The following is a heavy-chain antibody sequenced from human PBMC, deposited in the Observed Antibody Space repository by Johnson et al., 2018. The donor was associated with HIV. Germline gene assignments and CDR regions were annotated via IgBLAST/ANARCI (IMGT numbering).Heavy chain of an antibody. Sequence: VQLVESGGGLVQPGGSLRLSCAASEFTFSSYDMHWVRQATGKGLEWVSAIGTAGDTYYPGSVKGRFTISRENAKNSLYLQMNSLRAEDTAVYYCAKGDTVVGAKYAFDFWGQGTMVTVSS. CDR1: EFTFSSYD. D-gene: IGHD1-26*01. J-gene: IGHJ3*01. CDR2: IGTAGDT. V-gene: IGHV3-13*01. CDR3: AKGDTVVGAKYAFDF.